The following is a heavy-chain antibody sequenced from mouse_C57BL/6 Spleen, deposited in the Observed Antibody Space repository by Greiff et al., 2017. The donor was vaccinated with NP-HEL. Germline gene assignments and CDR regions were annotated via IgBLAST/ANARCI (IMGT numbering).Heavy chain of an antibody. CDR3: ARGPDYYGSSYPFAY. V-gene: IGHV1-55*01. CDR1: GYTFTSYW. CDR2: IYPGSGST. D-gene: IGHD1-1*01. Sequence: QVQLQQPGAELVKPGASVKMSCKASGYTFTSYWITWVKQRPGQGLEWIGDIYPGSGSTNYNEKFKSKATLTVDTSSSTAYMQLSSLTSEDSAVYYCARGPDYYGSSYPFAYLGQGTLVTVSA. J-gene: IGHJ3*01.